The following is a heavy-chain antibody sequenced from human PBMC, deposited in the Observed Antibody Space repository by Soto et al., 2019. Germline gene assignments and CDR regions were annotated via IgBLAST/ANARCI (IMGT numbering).Heavy chain of an antibody. J-gene: IGHJ6*02. CDR1: GYTFTSYG. V-gene: IGHV1-18*01. Sequence: ASVKVSCKASGYTFTSYGISWVRQAPGQGLEWMGWISAYNGSTSYAQKFQARVTMTRDTSTSTVYMELSSLRSEDTAVYYCARDYDILTGYYKAGTYYYYVMDVWGQGTTVTVSS. D-gene: IGHD3-9*01. CDR2: ISAYNGST. CDR3: ARDYDILTGYYKAGTYYYYVMDV.